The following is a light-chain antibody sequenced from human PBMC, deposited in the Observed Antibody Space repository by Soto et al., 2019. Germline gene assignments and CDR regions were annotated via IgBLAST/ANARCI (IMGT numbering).Light chain of an antibody. V-gene: IGKV1-39*01. Sequence: DIQMTQSPSSLSASVRDRATISCRASQSISGYLNWYQQKPGKAPKLLIYAASSLQSGVPSRFSGSGSGTDYTLTISSLQPEDFATYSCQQSYSTPDTFGQGTKLEIK. CDR3: QQSYSTPDT. CDR2: AAS. J-gene: IGKJ2*01. CDR1: QSISGY.